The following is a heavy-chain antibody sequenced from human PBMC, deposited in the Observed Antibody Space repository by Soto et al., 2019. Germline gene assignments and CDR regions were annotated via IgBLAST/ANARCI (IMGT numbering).Heavy chain of an antibody. CDR1: GGTFSTYG. V-gene: IGHV1-69*05. D-gene: IGHD1-26*01. Sequence: QVQLVQSGAEVKKPGSSVKVSCKASGGTFSTYGISWVRQAPGQGLEWMGGIIPIFGTGNYAQKFQGRVTXPXXXSXXTAYMELSSLRSEDTAVYYCARVKEIVGATGWFDPWGQGTLVTVSS. CDR3: ARVKEIVGATGWFDP. CDR2: IIPIFGTG. J-gene: IGHJ5*02.